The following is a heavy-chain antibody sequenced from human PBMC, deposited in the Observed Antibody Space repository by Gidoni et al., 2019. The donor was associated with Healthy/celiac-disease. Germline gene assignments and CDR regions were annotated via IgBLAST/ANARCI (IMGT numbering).Heavy chain of an antibody. J-gene: IGHJ6*03. CDR3: ARERMTTVTTVDYYYYMDV. V-gene: IGHV3-66*01. Sequence: EVQLVESGGGLVQPGGSLRLSCAASGFTVSSNYMSWVRQAPGKGLEWVSVIYSGGSTYYADSVKGRFTISRDNSKNTLYLQMNSLRAEDTAVYYCARERMTTVTTVDYYYYMDVWGKGTTVTVSS. D-gene: IGHD4-17*01. CDR2: IYSGGST. CDR1: GFTVSSNY.